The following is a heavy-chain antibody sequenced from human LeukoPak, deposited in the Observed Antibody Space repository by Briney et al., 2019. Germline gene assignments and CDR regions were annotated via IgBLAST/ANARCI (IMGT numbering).Heavy chain of an antibody. V-gene: IGHV4-34*01. CDR1: GGSFSGYY. Sequence: SETLSLTCAVYGGSFSGYYWSWIRQPPGKGLEWIGEINHSGSTNYNPSLKGRVTISVDTSKNQFSLKLSSVTAADTAVYYCARAFPPYYYDSSGYLSNFDYWGQGTLVAISS. J-gene: IGHJ4*02. CDR2: INHSGST. D-gene: IGHD3-22*01. CDR3: ARAFPPYYYDSSGYLSNFDY.